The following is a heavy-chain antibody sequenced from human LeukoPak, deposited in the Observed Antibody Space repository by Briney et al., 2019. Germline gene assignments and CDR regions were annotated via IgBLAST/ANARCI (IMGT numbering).Heavy chain of an antibody. Sequence: SETLSLTCTVSGGSISSSSYYWSWIRQPPGKGLEWIGYIYYSGSTNYNPSLKSRVTISVDTSKNQFSLKLSSVTAADTAVYYCAGAPIQRIQLWLPGWFDPWGQGTLVTVSS. CDR2: IYYSGST. J-gene: IGHJ5*02. V-gene: IGHV4-61*01. CDR3: AGAPIQRIQLWLPGWFDP. D-gene: IGHD5-18*01. CDR1: GGSISSSSYY.